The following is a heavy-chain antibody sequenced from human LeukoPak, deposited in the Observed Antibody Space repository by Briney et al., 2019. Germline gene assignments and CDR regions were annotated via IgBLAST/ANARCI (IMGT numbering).Heavy chain of an antibody. CDR3: ARGSRTIVTTKFARGHYMDV. J-gene: IGHJ6*03. Sequence: PGGSLRLSCAASGLTFSSYAMHWVRQAPGKGLEWVAVISYDGSNKYYADSVKGRFTISRDNSKNTLYLQMNSLRAEDTAVYYSARGSRTIVTTKFARGHYMDVWGKGTTVTVSS. CDR2: ISYDGSNK. D-gene: IGHD5-12*01. V-gene: IGHV3-30*04. CDR1: GLTFSSYA.